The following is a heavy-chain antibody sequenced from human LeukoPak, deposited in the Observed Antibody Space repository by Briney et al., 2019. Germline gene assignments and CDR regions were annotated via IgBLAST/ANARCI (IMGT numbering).Heavy chain of an antibody. CDR3: ARDLSQHFDWLLSGDT. CDR2: TKQDGSQK. Sequence: WGSLRLSCAGSGFTFNAYWMTWVRQPPGKGLEWVANTKQDGSQKYYVDSVKGRFTISRDNAKNSVYLQMNRLRAEDTAVYYCARDLSQHFDWLLSGDTWGQGTLVTVSS. D-gene: IGHD3-9*01. CDR1: GFTFNAYW. J-gene: IGHJ5*02. V-gene: IGHV3-7*04.